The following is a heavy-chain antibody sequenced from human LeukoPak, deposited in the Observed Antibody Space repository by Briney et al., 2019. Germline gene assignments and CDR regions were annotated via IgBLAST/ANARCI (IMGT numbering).Heavy chain of an antibody. J-gene: IGHJ4*02. CDR3: AKDPFGPYNSSPDY. D-gene: IGHD3-16*01. Sequence: GGSLRLSCAASGFTFDSYVMTWVRQTPGKRLDWVSTIGRSGDLTYYADSVKGRFTISRDNSKNTLYLRMNSLRAEDTAIYYCAKDPFGPYNSSPDYWGQGTLVTVSA. CDR1: GFTFDSYV. CDR2: IGRSGDLT. V-gene: IGHV3-23*01.